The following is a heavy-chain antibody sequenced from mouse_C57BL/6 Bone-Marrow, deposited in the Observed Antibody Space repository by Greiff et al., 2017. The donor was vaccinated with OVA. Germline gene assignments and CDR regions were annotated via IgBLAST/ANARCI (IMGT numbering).Heavy chain of an antibody. V-gene: IGHV1-9*01. D-gene: IGHD1-1*01. CDR2: ILPGSGST. Sequence: VKLVESGAELMKPGASVKLSCKATGYTFTGYWIEWVKQRPGHGLEWIGEILPGSGSTNYNEKFKGKATFTADTSSNTAYMQLSSLTTEDSAIYYCASLLRYGYYAMDYWGQGTSVTVSS. J-gene: IGHJ4*01. CDR1: GYTFTGYW. CDR3: ASLLRYGYYAMDY.